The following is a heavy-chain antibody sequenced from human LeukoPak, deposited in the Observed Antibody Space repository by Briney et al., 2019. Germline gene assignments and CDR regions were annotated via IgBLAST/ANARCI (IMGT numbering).Heavy chain of an antibody. V-gene: IGHV1-46*01. J-gene: IGHJ6*04. CDR3: ATAYRYYDFWSGYQPPLDV. CDR2: IRGTGDSP. Sequence: ASVKVSCKASGFTFTNYHMHWVRQAPGQGLEWVGLIRGTGDSPDYAQKFQGRVTVTTDTSTSTAYMELRSLRSDDTAVYYCATAYRYYDFWSGYQPPLDVWGKGTTVTVSS. CDR1: GFTFTNYH. D-gene: IGHD3-3*01.